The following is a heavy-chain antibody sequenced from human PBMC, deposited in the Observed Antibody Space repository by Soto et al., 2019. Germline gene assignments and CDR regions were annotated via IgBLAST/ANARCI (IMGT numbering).Heavy chain of an antibody. CDR3: AKAVIPHDYGDSRGYYFDY. CDR2: ISGSGGST. D-gene: IGHD4-17*01. Sequence: GGSLRLSCAASGFTFSSYAMSWVRQAPGKGLEWVSAISGSGGSTYYADSVKGRFTISRDNSKNTLYLQMNSLRAEDTAVYYCAKAVIPHDYGDSRGYYFDYWGQGTLVTVSS. CDR1: GFTFSSYA. J-gene: IGHJ4*02. V-gene: IGHV3-23*01.